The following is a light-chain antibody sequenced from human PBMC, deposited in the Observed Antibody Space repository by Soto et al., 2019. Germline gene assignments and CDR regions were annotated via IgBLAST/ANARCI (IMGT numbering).Light chain of an antibody. J-gene: IGKJ5*01. V-gene: IGKV3-11*01. CDR2: DAY. CDR1: QSFRGL. Sequence: EAVLTQSPVTLSLSPGEIATLCRRASQSFRGLLAWYQQKPGQAPRLLIYDAYNRATGIPPRFSGSGSGTDFTLTISSLEPEDSAVYYCQQRHMWPITFGQGTRLEIK. CDR3: QQRHMWPIT.